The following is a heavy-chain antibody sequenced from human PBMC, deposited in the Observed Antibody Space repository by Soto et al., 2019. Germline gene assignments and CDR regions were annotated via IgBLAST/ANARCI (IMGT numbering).Heavy chain of an antibody. J-gene: IGHJ4*02. CDR2: ISAYNGNT. CDR1: GYTFTSYG. CDR3: ARVPLDYDFWSGYHNYFDY. Sequence: QVQLVQSGAEVKKRGASVKVSCKASGYTFTSYGISWVRQAPGQGLEWMGWISAYNGNTNYAQKLQGRVTMTTDTSTSTAYMELRSLRSDDTAVYYCARVPLDYDFWSGYHNYFDYWGQGTLVTVSS. D-gene: IGHD3-3*01. V-gene: IGHV1-18*01.